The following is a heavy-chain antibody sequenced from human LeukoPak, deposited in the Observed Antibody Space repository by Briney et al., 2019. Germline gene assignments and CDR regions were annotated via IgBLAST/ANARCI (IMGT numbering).Heavy chain of an antibody. CDR2: ISGISSYI. CDR3: ARVNSGWFDP. Sequence: TGGSLRLSWAASGFTFNDYNLNWVRQAPGKGLEWVSPISGISSYIYYADSVKGRFTISRDNANNSLYLQMNSLRAEDTAIYYCARVNSGWFDPWGQGTLVTVSS. J-gene: IGHJ5*02. CDR1: GFTFNDYN. V-gene: IGHV3-21*01. D-gene: IGHD3-10*01.